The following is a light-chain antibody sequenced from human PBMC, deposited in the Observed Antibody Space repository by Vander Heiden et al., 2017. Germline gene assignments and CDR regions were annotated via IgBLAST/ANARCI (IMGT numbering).Light chain of an antibody. CDR1: QDISNY. Sequence: DIQMTQSPSSLSASVGDRVTITCQASQDISNYLNWYQQKPGKAPKLLIYDASNLETGVPSRFSGSGSGTDFTFTISSLQPEDIATYYCQQYDNLPSYTFSQGTKLEIK. CDR3: QQYDNLPSYT. CDR2: DAS. V-gene: IGKV1-33*01. J-gene: IGKJ2*01.